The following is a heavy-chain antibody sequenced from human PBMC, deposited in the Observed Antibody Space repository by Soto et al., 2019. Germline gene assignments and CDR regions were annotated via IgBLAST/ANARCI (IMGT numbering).Heavy chain of an antibody. D-gene: IGHD6-13*01. CDR2: IVVGSGNT. CDR1: GFTFTSSA. CDR3: AADIAAAGTNWFDP. Sequence: SVKVSCKASGFTFTSSAVQWVRQARGQRLEWIGWIVVGSGNTNYAQKFQERVTITRDMSTSTAYMELSSLRSEDTAVYYCAADIAAAGTNWFDPWGQGTLVTVSS. V-gene: IGHV1-58*01. J-gene: IGHJ5*02.